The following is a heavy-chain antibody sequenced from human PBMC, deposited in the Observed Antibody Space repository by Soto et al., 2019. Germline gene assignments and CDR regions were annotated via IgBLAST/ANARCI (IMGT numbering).Heavy chain of an antibody. J-gene: IGHJ3*02. D-gene: IGHD5-12*01. CDR2: IYGDGST. CDR3: ARGSSGYGYDAFDI. V-gene: IGHV3-53*04. Sequence: EVQLVESVGGLVQPGGSLRLSCAASGFTVSSNYMSWVRQAPGKGLEWGSVIYGDGSTYYADSVKGRFTISRHNSKNTLYLQMNSLRPEDTAVYYCARGSSGYGYDAFDIWGQGTMVTVSS. CDR1: GFTVSSNY.